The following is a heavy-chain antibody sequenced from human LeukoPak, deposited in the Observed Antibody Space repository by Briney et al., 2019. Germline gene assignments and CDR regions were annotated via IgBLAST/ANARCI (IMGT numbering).Heavy chain of an antibody. CDR2: ISPSSTLI. CDR3: ASLASEWELPEVDY. J-gene: IGHJ4*02. V-gene: IGHV3-48*01. Sequence: SGGSLRLSCAASGFTFFSYAMNWVRQAPGRGLEWVSYISPSSTLIYYADSVKGRFTISIDNAKKSLFLQMNSLRAEDTAVYYCASLASEWELPEVDYWGLGTLVTVSS. D-gene: IGHD1-26*01. CDR1: GFTFFSYA.